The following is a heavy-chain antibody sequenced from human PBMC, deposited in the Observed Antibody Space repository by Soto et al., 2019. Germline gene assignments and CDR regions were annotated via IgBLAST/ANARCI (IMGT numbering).Heavy chain of an antibody. J-gene: IGHJ6*03. CDR3: ARDIVYYYYYYMDV. V-gene: IGHV3-74*01. CDR1: GFTFSSYW. CDR2: INSDGSST. D-gene: IGHD3-16*02. Sequence: EVQLVESGGGLVQPGGSLRLSCAASGFTFSSYWMHWVRQAPGKGLVWVSRINSDGSSTSYADSVKGRFTISRNNAKNTLYLQMNSLRAEDTAVYYCARDIVYYYYYYMDVWGKGTTVTVSS.